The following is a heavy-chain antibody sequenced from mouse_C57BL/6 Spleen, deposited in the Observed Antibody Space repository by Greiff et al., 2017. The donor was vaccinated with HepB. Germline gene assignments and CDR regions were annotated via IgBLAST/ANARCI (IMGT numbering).Heavy chain of an antibody. D-gene: IGHD1-1*01. CDR1: GFTFSSYG. CDR2: ISSGGSYT. CDR3: ARHGYGSRTDYFDY. J-gene: IGHJ2*01. Sequence: EVMLVESGGDLVKPGGSLKLSCAASGFTFSSYGMSWVRQTPDKRLEWVATISSGGSYTYYPDSVKGRFTISRDNAKNTLYLQMSSLKSEDTAMYYCARHGYGSRTDYFDYWGQGTTLTVSS. V-gene: IGHV5-6*02.